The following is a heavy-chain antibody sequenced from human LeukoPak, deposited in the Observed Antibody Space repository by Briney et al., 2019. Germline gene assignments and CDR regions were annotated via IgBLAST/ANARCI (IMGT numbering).Heavy chain of an antibody. J-gene: IGHJ4*02. V-gene: IGHV4-59*01. CDR2: IYYSGST. D-gene: IGHD3-22*01. CDR3: ARVTGYMIEDYFDY. CDR1: GGSFSGYY. Sequence: PSETLSLTCAVYGGSFSGYYWSWIRQPPGKGLEWIGYIYYSGSTNYNSSLKSRVTISVDTSKNQFSLRLSSVTAADTAVYYCARVTGYMIEDYFDYWGQGILVTVSS.